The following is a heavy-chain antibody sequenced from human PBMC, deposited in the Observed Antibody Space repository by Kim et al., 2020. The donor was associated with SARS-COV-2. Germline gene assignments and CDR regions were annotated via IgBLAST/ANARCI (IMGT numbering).Heavy chain of an antibody. V-gene: IGHV3-7*01. D-gene: IGHD6-6*01. Sequence: GGSLRLSCAASGFTFSSSWMNWVRQAPERGLEWVAYIKQDGSEKDYVNSVKGRFTISRDNAKNSLYLQMNSLRAEDMAVYYCARGGGSSWGQGTLVTVSS. CDR2: IKQDGSEK. J-gene: IGHJ4*02. CDR1: GFTFSSSW. CDR3: ARGGGSS.